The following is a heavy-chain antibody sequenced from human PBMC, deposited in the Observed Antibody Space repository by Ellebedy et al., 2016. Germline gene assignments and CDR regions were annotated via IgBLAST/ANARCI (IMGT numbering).Heavy chain of an antibody. Sequence: ASVKVSCKASGYTFTSYDINWVRQATGQGLEWMGWMNPNSGNTGYAQKFQGRVTMTRNTSISTAYMELSSLRSEDTAVYYCARGTVVKAPQHFDYWGQGTLVTVSS. J-gene: IGHJ4*02. CDR3: ARGTVVKAPQHFDY. CDR2: MNPNSGNT. D-gene: IGHD4-23*01. CDR1: GYTFTSYD. V-gene: IGHV1-8*01.